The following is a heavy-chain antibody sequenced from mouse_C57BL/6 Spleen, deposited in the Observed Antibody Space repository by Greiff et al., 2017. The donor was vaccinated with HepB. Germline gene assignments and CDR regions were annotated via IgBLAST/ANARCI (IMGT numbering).Heavy chain of an antibody. CDR2: IYPGDGDT. Sequence: LQESGPELVKPGASVKISCKASGYAFSSSWMNWVKQRPGKGLEWIGRIYPGDGDTNYNGKFKGKATLTADKSSSTAYMQLSSLTSEDSAVYFCAREGLRRFGAMDYWGQGTSVTVSS. V-gene: IGHV1-82*01. CDR3: AREGLRRFGAMDY. D-gene: IGHD2-4*01. J-gene: IGHJ4*01. CDR1: GYAFSSSW.